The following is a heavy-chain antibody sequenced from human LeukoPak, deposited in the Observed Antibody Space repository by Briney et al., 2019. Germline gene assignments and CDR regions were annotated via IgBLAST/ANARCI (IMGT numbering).Heavy chain of an antibody. CDR2: ISYDGSNK. D-gene: IGHD3-10*01. CDR3: ARVGYYGSGRPYYYYGMDV. J-gene: IGHJ6*02. V-gene: IGHV3-30*03. Sequence: GGSLRLSCAASGFTFSSYGMHWVRQAPGKGLEWVAVISYDGSNKYYADSVKGRFTISRDNAKNSLYLQMNSLRAEDTAVYYCARVGYYGSGRPYYYYGMDVWGQGTTVTVSS. CDR1: GFTFSSYG.